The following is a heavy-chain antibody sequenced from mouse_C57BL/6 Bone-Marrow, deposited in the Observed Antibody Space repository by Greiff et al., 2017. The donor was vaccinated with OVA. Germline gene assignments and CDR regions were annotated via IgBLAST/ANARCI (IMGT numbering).Heavy chain of an antibody. D-gene: IGHD2-4*01. Sequence: QVQLQQPGAELVRPGSSVKLSCKASGYTFTSYWMDWVKQRPGQGLEWIGEIDPSDSYTNYNQKFKGKSTLTVDKSSSTAYMQLSSLTSEDSAVYYCAREADYDGYYFDYWGQGTTLTVSS. CDR1: GYTFTSYW. CDR2: IDPSDSYT. J-gene: IGHJ2*01. V-gene: IGHV1-69*01. CDR3: AREADYDGYYFDY.